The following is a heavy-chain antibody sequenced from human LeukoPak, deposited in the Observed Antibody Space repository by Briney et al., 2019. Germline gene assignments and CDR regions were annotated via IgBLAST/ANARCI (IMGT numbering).Heavy chain of an antibody. V-gene: IGHV4-38-2*02. CDR3: ARDIDKTSMVFKSFDY. CDR1: GYSISSGYY. D-gene: IGHD5-18*01. Sequence: SETLSLTCSVPGYSISSGYYWGWIRQPPGKGLEWIGNIHHSGSTYYNPSLKSRVTISVDLSKNQFSLNLNSVTAADTAVYYCARDIDKTSMVFKSFDYWGQGTLVTVSS. CDR2: IHHSGST. J-gene: IGHJ4*02.